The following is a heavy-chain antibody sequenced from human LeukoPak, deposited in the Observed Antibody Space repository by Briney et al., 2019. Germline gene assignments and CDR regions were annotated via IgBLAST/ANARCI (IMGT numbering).Heavy chain of an antibody. J-gene: IGHJ4*02. D-gene: IGHD3-9*01. CDR1: GFIFSNYG. V-gene: IGHV3-30*02. CDR3: ARVDHYLAPYYDILTGAWDY. Sequence: TGGSLRLSCAASGFIFSNYGMHWVRQTPGKGLEWVAFIRYDGSNKYYADSVKGRFTISRDNSKNTLYVQMNSLRAEDTAVYYCARVDHYLAPYYDILTGAWDYWGQGTLVTVSS. CDR2: IRYDGSNK.